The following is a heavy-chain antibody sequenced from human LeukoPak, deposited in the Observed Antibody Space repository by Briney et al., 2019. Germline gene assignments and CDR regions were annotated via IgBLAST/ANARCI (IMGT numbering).Heavy chain of an antibody. CDR1: GFTFTTSW. Sequence: GGSLRLSCVVSGFTFTTSWMAWVRQAPGKGLEWLANINRDGRQTYYVDSVKGRFTISRDNAENSLYLQMNSLRAEDTAVYYCATSLDASGNYWGQGSLVTVSS. D-gene: IGHD3-9*01. V-gene: IGHV3-7*01. J-gene: IGHJ4*02. CDR3: ATSLDASGNY. CDR2: INRDGRQT.